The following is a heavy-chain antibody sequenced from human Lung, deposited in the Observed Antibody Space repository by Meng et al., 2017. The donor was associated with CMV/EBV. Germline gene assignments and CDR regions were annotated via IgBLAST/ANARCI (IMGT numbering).Heavy chain of an antibody. CDR2: IDDSGST. Sequence: QVQRQELGPGLVKPSGTLSLTCGVSGVSISSNIRWTWVRQPPGKGLEWIGDIDDSGSTNYNPSLNSRISISLDKSKNHFSLKVNSVTAADTAVYYCARGKQDAWELLAYWGQGALVTVSS. V-gene: IGHV4-4*02. D-gene: IGHD1-26*01. CDR1: GVSISSNIR. CDR3: ARGKQDAWELLAY. J-gene: IGHJ4*02.